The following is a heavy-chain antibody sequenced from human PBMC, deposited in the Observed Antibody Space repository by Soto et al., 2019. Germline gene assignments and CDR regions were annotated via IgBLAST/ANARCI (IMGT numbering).Heavy chain of an antibody. Sequence: ASVKVSCKASGYTFTGYYMHWVRQAPGQGLEWMGWINPNSGGTNYAQKFQGWVTMTRDTSISTAYMELSRLRSDDTAVYYCARGTSSGWYRGVFWFDPWGQGALVTVSS. V-gene: IGHV1-2*04. CDR3: ARGTSSGWYRGVFWFDP. CDR1: GYTFTGYY. J-gene: IGHJ5*02. CDR2: INPNSGGT. D-gene: IGHD6-19*01.